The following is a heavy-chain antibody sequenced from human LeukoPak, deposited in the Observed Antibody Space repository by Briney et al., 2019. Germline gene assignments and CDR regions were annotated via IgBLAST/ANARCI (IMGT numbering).Heavy chain of an antibody. CDR3: ARDGYGYNYMDV. Sequence: GGSLRLSCAASGFTVSRNFMSWVRQAPGKGLEWVSVIYSGGSTEYAESVKGGFIISRDNSKNTLYLQMNSLRAEDTAVYYCARDGYGYNYMDVWGKGTTVTVSS. V-gene: IGHV3-53*01. CDR1: GFTVSRNF. CDR2: IYSGGST. J-gene: IGHJ6*03. D-gene: IGHD1-1*01.